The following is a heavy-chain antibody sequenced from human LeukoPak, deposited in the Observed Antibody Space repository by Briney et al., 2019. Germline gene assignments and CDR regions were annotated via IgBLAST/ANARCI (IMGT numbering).Heavy chain of an antibody. CDR2: VYSGTN. J-gene: IGHJ5*02. CDR1: GSSVGGHY. V-gene: IGHV4-59*02. D-gene: IGHD1-26*01. Sequence: ASETLSLTCTVSGSSVGGHYWSWICQSPEKGLEWIGFVYSGTNNYNPSPRGRVAISEDTSKNQFSLKLTSVTAADTAVYYCAKGGQWDLLVAWGQGILVSVSS. CDR3: AKGGQWDLLVA.